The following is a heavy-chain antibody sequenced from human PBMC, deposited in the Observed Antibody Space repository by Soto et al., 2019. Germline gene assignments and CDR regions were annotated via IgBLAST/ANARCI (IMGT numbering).Heavy chain of an antibody. CDR2: ISGSGGST. Sequence: VGSVTLSCAASGFTFSSYAMSWVRQAPGKGLEWVSVISGSGGSTYYADSVKGRFTISRDNSKNTLYLQMNSLRAEDTAVYYCAKVRAPFDYWGQGTLVTVSS. J-gene: IGHJ4*02. CDR3: AKVRAPFDY. V-gene: IGHV3-23*01. CDR1: GFTFSSYA.